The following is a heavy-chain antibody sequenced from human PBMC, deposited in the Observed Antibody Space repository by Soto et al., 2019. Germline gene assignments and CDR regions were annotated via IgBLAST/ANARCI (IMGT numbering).Heavy chain of an antibody. J-gene: IGHJ4*02. V-gene: IGHV5-51*01. CDR3: ARRGTQLPPSGIDY. D-gene: IGHD2-2*01. Sequence: GESLKISCQTAGYTFDSNWIGWVRQMPGKGLEWMGIIYPGDSETRYSPSFQGHVTISADKSISTAYLQWSSLKASDTAMYYCARRGTQLPPSGIDYWGQGTLVTVSS. CDR2: IYPGDSET. CDR1: GYTFDSNW.